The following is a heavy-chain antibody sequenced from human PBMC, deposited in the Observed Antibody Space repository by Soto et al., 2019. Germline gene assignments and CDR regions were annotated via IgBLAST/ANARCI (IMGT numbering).Heavy chain of an antibody. D-gene: IGHD1-26*01. V-gene: IGHV3-43*01. J-gene: IGHJ4*02. CDR1: GFTFDDYT. CDR3: AKDIGGPGGSYGRYFDY. Sequence: GGSLRLSCAASGFTFDDYTMHWVRQAPGKGLEWVSLISWDGGSTYYADSVKGRFTISRDNSKNSLYLQMNSLRTEDTALYYCAKDIGGPGGSYGRYFDYWGQGTLVTVSS. CDR2: ISWDGGST.